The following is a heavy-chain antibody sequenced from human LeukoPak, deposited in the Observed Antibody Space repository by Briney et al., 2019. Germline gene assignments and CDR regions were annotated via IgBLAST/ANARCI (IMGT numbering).Heavy chain of an antibody. D-gene: IGHD3-10*01. J-gene: IGHJ4*02. CDR3: ATSSPMVRPDFDY. CDR2: ISNSGGST. V-gene: IGHV3-23*01. Sequence: GGSLRLSCAASGFTFRTYAMTWVRQAPGKGLEWVSAISNSGGSTYYADSVRGRFTISRDNSKNTLYLQMNSLRAEDVAVYYCATSSPMVRPDFDYWGQGTLVTVSS. CDR1: GFTFRTYA.